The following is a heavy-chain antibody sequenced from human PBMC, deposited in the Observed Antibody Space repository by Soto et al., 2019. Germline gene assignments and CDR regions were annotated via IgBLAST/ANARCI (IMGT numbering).Heavy chain of an antibody. J-gene: IGHJ5*02. CDR3: ARDSAAVAVGWFDT. V-gene: IGHV1-69*06. D-gene: IGHD6-19*01. CDR1: GGTFSSYA. Sequence: GASVKVSCKASGGTFSSYAISWVRQAPGQGLEWMGGIIPIFGTANYAQKFQGRVTITADKSTSTAYMELSSLRSEDTAVYYCARDSAAVAVGWFDTWGQGTLVTVSS. CDR2: IIPIFGTA.